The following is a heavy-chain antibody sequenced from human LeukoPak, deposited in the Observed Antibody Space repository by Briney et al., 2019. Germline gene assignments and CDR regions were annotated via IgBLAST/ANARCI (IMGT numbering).Heavy chain of an antibody. CDR1: GFTFSSYA. CDR3: ARDLGILQRNMDV. Sequence: GGSLRLSCAASGFTFSSYAMSWVRQAPGKGLEWVSAISGSRGTTYYADSVKGRFTISRDNAKNSLYLQMNSLRAEDTAVYYCARDLGILQRNMDVWGKGTTVTISS. V-gene: IGHV3-23*01. J-gene: IGHJ6*03. CDR2: ISGSRGTT. D-gene: IGHD6-13*01.